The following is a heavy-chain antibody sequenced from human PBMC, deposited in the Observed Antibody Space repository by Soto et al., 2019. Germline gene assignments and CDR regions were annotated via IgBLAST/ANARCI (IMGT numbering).Heavy chain of an antibody. CDR3: AADLTQGYYFDY. Sequence: ASVKVSCKDSGFTFTSSAVQWVRQARGKSLEWIGWIVVGSGNTNYAQKFQERVTITRDMSTSTAYMELSSLRSEDTAVYYCAADLTQGYYFDYWGQGTLVTVSS. CDR2: IVVGSGNT. J-gene: IGHJ4*02. V-gene: IGHV1-58*01. CDR1: GFTFTSSA.